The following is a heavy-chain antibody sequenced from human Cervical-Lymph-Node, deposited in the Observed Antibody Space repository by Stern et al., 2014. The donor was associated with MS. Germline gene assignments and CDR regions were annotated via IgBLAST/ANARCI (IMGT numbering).Heavy chain of an antibody. V-gene: IGHV1-69*01. J-gene: IGHJ3*02. D-gene: IGHD3-22*01. CDR1: GDTFINHA. CDR2: IIPMSDAA. Sequence: QVQLVQSGAEVKKPGSSVKVSCKASGDTFINHAFTWVRQAPGQGLEWMGGIIPMSDAAKYAQKFPGRVTITADASTNTVYMELSSLRSEDTAMFYCARSFRRYYDSSGYPDALDMWGQGTMVTVSS. CDR3: ARSFRRYYDSSGYPDALDM.